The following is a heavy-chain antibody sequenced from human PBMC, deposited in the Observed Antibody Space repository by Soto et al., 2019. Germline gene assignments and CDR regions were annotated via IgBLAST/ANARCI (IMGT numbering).Heavy chain of an antibody. Sequence: GESLKSSCKGSGYSFTSYWIGWVRQMPGKGLEWMGIIYPGDSDTRYSPSFQGQVTISADKSISTAYLQWSSLKASDTAMYYCARLGYCRRTSCYVLFGSMDVWGQGTTVTVSS. V-gene: IGHV5-51*01. CDR3: ARLGYCRRTSCYVLFGSMDV. J-gene: IGHJ6*02. D-gene: IGHD2-2*01. CDR1: GYSFTSYW. CDR2: IYPGDSDT.